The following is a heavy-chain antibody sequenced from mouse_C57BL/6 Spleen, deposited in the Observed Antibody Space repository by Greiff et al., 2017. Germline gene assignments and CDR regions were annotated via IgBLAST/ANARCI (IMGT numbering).Heavy chain of an antibody. CDR3: ASGSSRYYYAMDY. J-gene: IGHJ4*01. V-gene: IGHV1-53*01. Sequence: QVQLQQSGTELVKPGASVKLSCKASGYTFTSYWMHWVKQRPGQGLEWIGNINPSNGGTNYNEKFKSKATLTVDKSSSTAYMQLSSLTSEDSAVYYCASGSSRYYYAMDYWGQGTSVTVSS. CDR2: INPSNGGT. D-gene: IGHD1-1*01. CDR1: GYTFTSYW.